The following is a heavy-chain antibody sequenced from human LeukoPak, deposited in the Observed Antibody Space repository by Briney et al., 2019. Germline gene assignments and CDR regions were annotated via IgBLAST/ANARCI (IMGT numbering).Heavy chain of an antibody. J-gene: IGHJ3*01. CDR2: IDPDASAS. D-gene: IGHD4-23*01. CDR1: GFTFSSYW. Sequence: PGGSLRLSCAASGFTFSSYWMRWVRQVPGEGLVWVSRIDPDASASTYADSVKGRFTISRDNAKNTLWLQMNSLRADDTAVYYCAGVRAGGNRAFDVWGQGTVVAVSS. CDR3: AGVRAGGNRAFDV. V-gene: IGHV3-74*01.